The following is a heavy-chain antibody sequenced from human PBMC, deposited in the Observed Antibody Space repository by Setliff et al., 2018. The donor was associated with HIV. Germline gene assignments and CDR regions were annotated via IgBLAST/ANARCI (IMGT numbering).Heavy chain of an antibody. CDR1: GGSITRSSYY. Sequence: SETLSLTCTVSGGSITRSSYYWAWIRQPPGKGLEWIGNIFYSGHTFYNPSLRSRVTISVDTSKNQFSLKLSSVTAADTAVYYCARSRLVTATRYYWGQGTLVTVSS. CDR3: ARSRLVTATRYY. CDR2: IFYSGHT. J-gene: IGHJ4*02. V-gene: IGHV4-39*07. D-gene: IGHD2-21*02.